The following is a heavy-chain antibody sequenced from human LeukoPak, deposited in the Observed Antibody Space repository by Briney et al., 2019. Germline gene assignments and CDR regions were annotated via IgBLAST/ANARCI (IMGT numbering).Heavy chain of an antibody. V-gene: IGHV3-74*01. Sequence: GGSLRLSCAASGFTFSSYSMHWVRQVPGKGLVWVSHINSDGSSTSYADSEKGRFTISRDNAKNTLYLQMNSLRAEDTAVYHCVGSGILTDYYYFYYSGMDVWGQGTTVTVSS. CDR2: INSDGSST. J-gene: IGHJ6*02. CDR1: GFTFSSYS. D-gene: IGHD3-9*01. CDR3: VGSGILTDYYYFYYSGMDV.